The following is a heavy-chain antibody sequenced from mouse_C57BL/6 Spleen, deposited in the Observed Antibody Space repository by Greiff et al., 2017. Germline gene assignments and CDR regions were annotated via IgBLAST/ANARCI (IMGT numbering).Heavy chain of an antibody. V-gene: IGHV1-53*01. J-gene: IGHJ2*01. CDR2: INPSNGGT. CDR3: DRCRPGSIFYCDY. D-gene: IGHD1-1*01. CDR1: GYTFTSYW. Sequence: QVQLQQPGTELVKPGASVKLSCKASGYTFTSYWMHWVKQRPGQGLEWIGYINPSNGGTNYNEKFKGKATLTVDESSSTAYLQLSRLKSEDSAVYNCDRCRPGSIFYCDYWGQGTTLTVSS.